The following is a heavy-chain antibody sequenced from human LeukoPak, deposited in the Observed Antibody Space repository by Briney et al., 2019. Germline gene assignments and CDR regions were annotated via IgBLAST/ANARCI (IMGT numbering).Heavy chain of an antibody. J-gene: IGHJ4*02. CDR1: GYTFTPYG. D-gene: IGHD5-12*01. V-gene: IGHV1-18*04. CDR2: ISAYNGNT. Sequence: ASVKVSCKASGYTFTPYGINWVRHAPGQGLESMGWISAYNGNTNYAQKLQGRVTMTTDTSTSTAYMELRSLRSDDTAVYYCARDDALVATGSFDYWGQGTLVTV. CDR3: ARDDALVATGSFDY.